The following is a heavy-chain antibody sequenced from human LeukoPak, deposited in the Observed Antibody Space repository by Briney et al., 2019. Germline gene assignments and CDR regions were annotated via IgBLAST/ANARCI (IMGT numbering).Heavy chain of an antibody. CDR2: ISWNSGRI. CDR1: GFTFDDYA. CDR3: AKGYIIVGRQWYLDL. Sequence: GGSLRLSCAASGFTFDDYAMHWVRQAPGKGLEWVSGISWNSGRIGYADSVKGRFTISRDNAKDSLYLQMNSLRAEDAAVYYCAKGYIIVGRQWYLDLWGRGTLVGVSS. D-gene: IGHD2-2*01. V-gene: IGHV3-9*01. J-gene: IGHJ2*01.